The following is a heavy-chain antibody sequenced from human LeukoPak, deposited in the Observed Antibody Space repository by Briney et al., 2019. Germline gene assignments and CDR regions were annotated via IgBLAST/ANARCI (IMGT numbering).Heavy chain of an antibody. J-gene: IGHJ3*02. Sequence: SETLSLTCAVYGGSFSGYYWSWIRQPPGKGLEWIGEINHSGSTNYNPSLKSRVTISVDTSKNQFSLKLSSVTAADTAVYYCARAVGSGSYSGAFDIWGQGTMVTVSS. CDR3: ARAVGSGSYSGAFDI. CDR1: GGSFSGYY. CDR2: INHSGST. D-gene: IGHD1-26*01. V-gene: IGHV4-34*01.